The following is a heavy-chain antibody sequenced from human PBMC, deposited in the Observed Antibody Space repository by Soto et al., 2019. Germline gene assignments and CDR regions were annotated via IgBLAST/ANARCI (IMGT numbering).Heavy chain of an antibody. CDR1: GYTFTTDD. Sequence: QVQLVQSGAEVKKPGASVKVSCKASGYTFTTDDISWVRQAPGQVLEWMGRISTYNGNTNYPQSLQGRLTMTTATSTTTAYMALRSLRSDDTAVYYCARDPYHVLMVNAPNLYGIDVWGQGTTVTVSS. CDR3: ARDPYHVLMVNAPNLYGIDV. V-gene: IGHV1-18*01. J-gene: IGHJ6*02. D-gene: IGHD2-8*01. CDR2: ISTYNGNT.